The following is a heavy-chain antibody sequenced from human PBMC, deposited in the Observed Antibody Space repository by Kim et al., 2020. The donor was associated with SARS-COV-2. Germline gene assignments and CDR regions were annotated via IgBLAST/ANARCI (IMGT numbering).Heavy chain of an antibody. CDR3: ARQTSLWFGDVNDC. Sequence: SETLSLTCTVSGGSISSGRYYWGWVRQPPGKGLEWIATMYYSGRTYYNPSLESRVTLSVDTSKNGVSLKLTSVTAADTAVYYCARQTSLWFGDVNDCWGQGTLVTVSS. CDR1: GGSISSGRYY. J-gene: IGHJ4*02. D-gene: IGHD3-10*01. V-gene: IGHV4-39*01. CDR2: MYYSGRT.